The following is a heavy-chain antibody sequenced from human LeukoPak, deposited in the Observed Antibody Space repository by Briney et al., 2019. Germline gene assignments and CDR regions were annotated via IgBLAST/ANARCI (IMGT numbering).Heavy chain of an antibody. J-gene: IGHJ4*02. D-gene: IGHD3-22*01. Sequence: GGSLRLSCAASGFTFSSYWMSWVRQAPGKGLEWVANIKQDGSEKYYVDSVKGRFTISRDNAKNSLYLQMNSLRAEDTAVYYCAREVYYDSSGLDYFEYWGQGTLVTVSS. CDR3: AREVYYDSSGLDYFEY. CDR2: IKQDGSEK. CDR1: GFTFSSYW. V-gene: IGHV3-7*03.